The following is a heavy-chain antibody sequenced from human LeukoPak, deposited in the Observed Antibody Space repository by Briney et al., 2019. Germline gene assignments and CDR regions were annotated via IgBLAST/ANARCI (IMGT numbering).Heavy chain of an antibody. V-gene: IGHV4-4*09. Sequence: SETLSPTCTVSGGSISSYYWSWIRQPPGKGLEWIGYIYTSGSTNYNPSLKSRVTISVDTSKNQFSLKLSSVTAADTAVYYCASTDYYDSSGYFDYWGQGTLVTVSS. J-gene: IGHJ4*02. CDR3: ASTDYYDSSGYFDY. CDR2: IYTSGST. CDR1: GGSISSYY. D-gene: IGHD3-22*01.